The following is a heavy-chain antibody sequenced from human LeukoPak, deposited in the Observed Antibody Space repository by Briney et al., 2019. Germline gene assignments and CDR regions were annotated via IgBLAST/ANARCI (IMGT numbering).Heavy chain of an antibody. V-gene: IGHV4-30-2*01. CDR1: GGSISSGGYS. J-gene: IGHJ4*02. CDR3: ARAKRWLQLGGIDY. D-gene: IGHD5-12*01. CDR2: IYHSGST. Sequence: TSQTLSLTCAVSGGSISSGGYSWSWIRQPPGKGLEWIGYIYHSGSTYYNPSLKSRVTISVDRSKNQFSLKLSSVTAADTAVYYCARAKRWLQLGGIDYWGQGTLVTVSS.